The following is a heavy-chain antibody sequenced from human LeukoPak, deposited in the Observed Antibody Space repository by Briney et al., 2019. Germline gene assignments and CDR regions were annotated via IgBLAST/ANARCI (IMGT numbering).Heavy chain of an antibody. D-gene: IGHD4-17*01. V-gene: IGHV4-59*08. CDR2: IYYSGST. Sequence: SETLSLTCTVSGGSISSYYWSWIRQPPGKGLEWIGYIYYSGSTNYNPSLKSRVTISVDTSKNQFSLKLSSVTAADTAVYYCARHSDYGDGGYYYYYGMDVWGQGTTVTVSS. J-gene: IGHJ6*02. CDR1: GGSISSYY. CDR3: ARHSDYGDGGYYYYYGMDV.